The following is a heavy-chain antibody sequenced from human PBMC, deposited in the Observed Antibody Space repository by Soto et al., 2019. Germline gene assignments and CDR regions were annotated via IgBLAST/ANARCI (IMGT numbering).Heavy chain of an antibody. Sequence: QVQLVESGGGVVQPGRSLRLSCAASGFTFSDYGIHWVRQAPGKGLEWVAVISYEGSKTYYADSVKGRLTISRDNSKNTLYLQMASLRPEDTAVYYCAKEHCAAYSGYAIRNDFDVWGQGTTVTVSS. CDR3: AKEHCAAYSGYAIRNDFDV. V-gene: IGHV3-30*18. D-gene: IGHD5-12*01. J-gene: IGHJ6*02. CDR1: GFTFSDYG. CDR2: ISYEGSKT.